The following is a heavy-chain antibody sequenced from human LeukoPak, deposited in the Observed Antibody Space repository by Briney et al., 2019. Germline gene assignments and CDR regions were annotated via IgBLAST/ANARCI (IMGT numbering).Heavy chain of an antibody. CDR1: GFTFSSYA. Sequence: TGGSLRLSCAASGFTFSSYAMSWVRQAPGKGLEWVGFIRSKAYGGTTEYAASVKGRFTISRDDSKSIAYLQMNSLKTEDTAVYYCTGVNSGWYGSAFDIWGQGTMVTVSS. V-gene: IGHV3-49*04. CDR3: TGVNSGWYGSAFDI. CDR2: IRSKAYGGTT. D-gene: IGHD6-19*01. J-gene: IGHJ3*02.